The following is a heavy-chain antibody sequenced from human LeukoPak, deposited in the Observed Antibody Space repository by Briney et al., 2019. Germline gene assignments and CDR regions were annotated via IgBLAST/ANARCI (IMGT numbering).Heavy chain of an antibody. CDR1: GFTFSSYW. J-gene: IGHJ4*02. Sequence: PGGSLRLSCAASGFTFSSYWMNWVRQAPGKGLEWVANIKEDGSEKYYVDSVKGRFTISRDNAENSLYLQMNSLRADDTAVYYCARGTTAVAAGVFDNWGQGTLVTVSS. CDR3: ARGTTAVAAGVFDN. V-gene: IGHV3-7*01. D-gene: IGHD6-19*01. CDR2: IKEDGSEK.